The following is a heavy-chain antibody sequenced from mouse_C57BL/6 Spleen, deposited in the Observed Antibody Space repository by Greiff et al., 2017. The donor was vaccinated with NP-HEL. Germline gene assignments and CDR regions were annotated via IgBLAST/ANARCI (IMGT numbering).Heavy chain of an antibody. D-gene: IGHD1-1*01. Sequence: VQLQQSGPGLVQPSQCLSITCTVPGFSLTSYAVHWVRQSPGKGLEWLGVIWRGGSTDQNAAFMSRLSITKDNSKSKVFFKMNSLKADDTAIYYCAKVYGSSFGYFDVWGTGTTVTVSS. CDR1: GFSLTSYA. V-gene: IGHV2-5*01. CDR3: AKVYGSSFGYFDV. J-gene: IGHJ1*03. CDR2: IWRGGST.